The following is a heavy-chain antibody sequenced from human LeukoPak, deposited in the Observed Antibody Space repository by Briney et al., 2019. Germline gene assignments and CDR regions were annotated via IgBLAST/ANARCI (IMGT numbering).Heavy chain of an antibody. V-gene: IGHV1-18*01. D-gene: IGHD3-3*01. CDR2: ISAYNGNT. Sequence: ASVKVSCKASGYTFTSYGISWVRQAPGQGLEWMGWISAYNGNTNYAQKLQGRVTMTTDTSTSTAYMELRNLRSDDTAVYYCARVETMYDFWSGYYPSKLYYFDYWGQGTLVTVSS. J-gene: IGHJ4*02. CDR3: ARVETMYDFWSGYYPSKLYYFDY. CDR1: GYTFTSYG.